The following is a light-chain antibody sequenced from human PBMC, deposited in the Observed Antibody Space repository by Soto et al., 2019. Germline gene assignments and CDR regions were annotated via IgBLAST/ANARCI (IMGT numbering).Light chain of an antibody. Sequence: EIVLTQSPATLSLSPGERATLSCRASQSVSSYLAWYQQKPGHAPRLLIYDASNRATGIPARFSGSGSGTDFTLTISTLEPEDFAVYYCQQRSNSPFTFGPGTKVDIK. CDR2: DAS. CDR1: QSVSSY. V-gene: IGKV3-11*01. CDR3: QQRSNSPFT. J-gene: IGKJ3*01.